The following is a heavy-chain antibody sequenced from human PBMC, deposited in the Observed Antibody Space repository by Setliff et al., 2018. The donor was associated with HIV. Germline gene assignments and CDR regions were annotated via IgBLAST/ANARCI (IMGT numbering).Heavy chain of an antibody. CDR1: GFTFSSYA. Sequence: HPGGSLRLSCAASGFTFSSYAMSWVRQAPGKGLEWVSAISGSGGSTYYADSVKGRFTISRDNSKNTLYLQMNSLRAEDTAVYYCAKAYYYDSSGYSRYYYYYGMDVWGQGTTVTVSS. V-gene: IGHV3-23*01. D-gene: IGHD3-22*01. J-gene: IGHJ6*02. CDR2: ISGSGGST. CDR3: AKAYYYDSSGYSRYYYYYGMDV.